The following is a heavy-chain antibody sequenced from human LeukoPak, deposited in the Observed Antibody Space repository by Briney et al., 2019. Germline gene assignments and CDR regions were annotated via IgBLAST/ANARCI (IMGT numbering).Heavy chain of an antibody. CDR3: ASLPAAGTSY. J-gene: IGHJ4*02. CDR2: IYYSGTT. Sequence: SETLSLTCTVSGGSISSYYWSWIRRPPGKGLEWIGYIYYSGTTNYNPPLKSRVTISVDTSKNQFSLKLSSVTAADTAVYYCASLPAAGTSYWGQGTLVTVSS. V-gene: IGHV4-59*08. CDR1: GGSISSYY. D-gene: IGHD6-13*01.